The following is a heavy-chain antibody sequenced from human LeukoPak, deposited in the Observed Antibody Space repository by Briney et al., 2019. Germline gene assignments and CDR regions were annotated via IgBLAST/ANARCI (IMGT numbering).Heavy chain of an antibody. CDR2: ISWNSGSI. J-gene: IGHJ6*03. Sequence: GGSLRLSCAASGFTFDDYAMHWVRQAPGKGLEWVSGISWNSGSIGYADSVKGRFTISRDNAKNSLYLQMNSLRAEDTALYYCAKDTSGNYYYYMDVRGKGTTVTISS. D-gene: IGHD3-10*01. CDR3: AKDTSGNYYYYMDV. CDR1: GFTFDDYA. V-gene: IGHV3-9*01.